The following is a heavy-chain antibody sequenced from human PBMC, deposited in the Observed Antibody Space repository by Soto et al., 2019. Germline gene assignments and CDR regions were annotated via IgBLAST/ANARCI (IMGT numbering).Heavy chain of an antibody. CDR1: GFTFSSYW. CDR3: ARARGGEAVARTQGG. Sequence: EVQLVESGGGLVQPGGSLRLSCAACGFTFSSYWMSWVRQAPGKGLEWVANIKQDGSEKYYVDSVKGRFTISRENGKNSLYLQMNSLRAKDTAVYYCARARGGEAVARTQGGWGQATPVTVSS. CDR2: IKQDGSEK. V-gene: IGHV3-7*05. D-gene: IGHD6-19*01. J-gene: IGHJ4*02.